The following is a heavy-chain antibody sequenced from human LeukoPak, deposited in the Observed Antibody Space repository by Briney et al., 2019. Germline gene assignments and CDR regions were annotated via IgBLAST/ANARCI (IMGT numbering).Heavy chain of an antibody. V-gene: IGHV4-59*12. CDR2: IYYSGST. CDR1: GGSISSYY. Sequence: PSETLSLTCTVSGGSISSYYWSWIRQPPGKGLEWIGYIYYSGSTNYNPSLKSRVTISVDTSKNQFSLKLSSVTAADTAVYYCARGVAVAGTLTYYFDYWGQGTLVTVSS. D-gene: IGHD6-19*01. CDR3: ARGVAVAGTLTYYFDY. J-gene: IGHJ4*02.